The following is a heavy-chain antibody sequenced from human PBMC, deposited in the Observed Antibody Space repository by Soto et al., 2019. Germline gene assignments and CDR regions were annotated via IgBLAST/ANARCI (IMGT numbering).Heavy chain of an antibody. Sequence: QVQLVQSGAEVKKPGSSVKVSCKASGGTFSSYAISWVRQAPGQGLEWMGGIIPIFGTANYAQKFQGRVTITADESTSTADMELSSLRSEDTAVYYCARDLPTYYDFWSGPIRAYYYGMDVWGQGTTVTVSS. D-gene: IGHD3-3*01. CDR3: ARDLPTYYDFWSGPIRAYYYGMDV. V-gene: IGHV1-69*01. CDR1: GGTFSSYA. J-gene: IGHJ6*02. CDR2: IIPIFGTA.